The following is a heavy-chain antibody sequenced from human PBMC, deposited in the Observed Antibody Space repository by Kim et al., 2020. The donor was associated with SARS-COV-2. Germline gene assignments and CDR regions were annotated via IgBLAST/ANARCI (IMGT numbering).Heavy chain of an antibody. Sequence: TNYAQKFQGRVTMTRDTSISTAYMELGRLRSDDTAVYYCARASRWLPHDYWGQGTLVTVSS. CDR2: T. V-gene: IGHV1-2*02. CDR3: ARASRWLPHDY. J-gene: IGHJ4*02. D-gene: IGHD5-12*01.